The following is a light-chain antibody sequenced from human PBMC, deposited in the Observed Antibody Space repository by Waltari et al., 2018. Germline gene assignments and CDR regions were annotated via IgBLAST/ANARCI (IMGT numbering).Light chain of an antibody. V-gene: IGLV2-8*01. Sequence: QSVLTQPPSASGSPGQSVPISCTGTSSDIGASNYVSWYQQHPGKVPKLMIYDVYKRPSGVPDRFSGYKSGNTAFLTVSGLQGEDEADYYCSSFAGTHHVVFGGGTKLTVL. CDR1: SSDIGASNY. CDR3: SSFAGTHHVV. J-gene: IGLJ2*01. CDR2: DVY.